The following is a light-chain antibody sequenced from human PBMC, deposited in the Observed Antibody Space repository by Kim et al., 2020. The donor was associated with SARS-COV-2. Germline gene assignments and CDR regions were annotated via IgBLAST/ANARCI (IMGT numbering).Light chain of an antibody. CDR1: QSVSSN. Sequence: EIVMTQSPATLSVSPAERATLSCRASQSVSSNLAWYQQKPGQAPRLLIYGASTRATGIPARFSGSGSGTEFTLTISSLQSEDFAVYYCQQNNNWPWTFGQGTKVDIK. J-gene: IGKJ1*01. CDR2: GAS. V-gene: IGKV3-15*01. CDR3: QQNNNWPWT.